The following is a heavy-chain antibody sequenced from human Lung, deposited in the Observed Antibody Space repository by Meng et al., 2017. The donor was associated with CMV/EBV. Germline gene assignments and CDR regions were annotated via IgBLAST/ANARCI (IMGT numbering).Heavy chain of an antibody. CDR1: GYTFTSYG. Sequence: ASXXVSXKASGYTFTSYGISWVRQAPGQGLEWMGWISAYNGNTNYAQKLQGRVTMTTDTSTSTAYMALRSLRSDDTAVYYCARVRYYDFWSGYFNGMDVWXHGTXVTVSS. V-gene: IGHV1-18*01. D-gene: IGHD3-3*01. CDR2: ISAYNGNT. J-gene: IGHJ6*02. CDR3: ARVRYYDFWSGYFNGMDV.